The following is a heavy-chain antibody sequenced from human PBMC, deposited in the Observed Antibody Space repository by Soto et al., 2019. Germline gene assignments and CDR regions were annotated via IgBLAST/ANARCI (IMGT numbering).Heavy chain of an antibody. CDR2: INHSGST. CDR3: AREGTRGIVGATWTRIFDY. J-gene: IGHJ4*02. D-gene: IGHD1-26*01. V-gene: IGHV4-34*01. CDR1: GGSFSGYY. Sequence: SETLSLTCAVYGGSFSGYYWSWIRQPPGKGLEWIGEINHSGSTNYNPSLKSRVTISVDTSKNQFSLKLSSVTAADTAVYYCAREGTRGIVGATWTRIFDYWGQGTLVTVSS.